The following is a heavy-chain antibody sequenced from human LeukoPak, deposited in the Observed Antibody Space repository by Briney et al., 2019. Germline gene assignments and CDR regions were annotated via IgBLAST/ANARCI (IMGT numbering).Heavy chain of an antibody. D-gene: IGHD6-19*01. Sequence: PGGSLRLSCAASGFTFSNYGMNWVRQAPGQGLEWVSSISSSSTYIYYADSVKGRFTISRDNAKNPLYLQMNSLRAEDTAVYYCAKSSGWNYYYYYMDVWGKGTTVSASS. CDR3: AKSSGWNYYYYYMDV. V-gene: IGHV3-21*01. CDR1: GFTFSNYG. CDR2: ISSSSTYI. J-gene: IGHJ6*03.